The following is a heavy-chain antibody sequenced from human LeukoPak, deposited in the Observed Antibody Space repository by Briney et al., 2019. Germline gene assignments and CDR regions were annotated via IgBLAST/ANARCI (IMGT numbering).Heavy chain of an antibody. CDR3: ARANYDYVWGSYRFKPQFDY. V-gene: IGHV3-21*04. D-gene: IGHD3-16*02. CDR2: ISSSGSGTYI. CDR1: GFTFGSFS. J-gene: IGHJ4*02. Sequence: GGSLRLSCAASGFTFGSFSMTWVRQAPGKGLEWVSTISSSGSGTYIYYADSVKGRFTISRDNAKNSLYLQMNSLRAEDTAVYYCARANYDYVWGSYRFKPQFDYWGQGTLVTVSS.